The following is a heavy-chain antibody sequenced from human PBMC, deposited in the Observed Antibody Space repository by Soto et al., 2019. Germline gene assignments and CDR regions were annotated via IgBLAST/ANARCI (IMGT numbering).Heavy chain of an antibody. D-gene: IGHD1-26*01. CDR2: ISGSGGST. J-gene: IGHJ4*02. CDR3: AKVAAGELHFDY. Sequence: EVQLLESGGGLVQPGGSLRLSCAASGFTFSSYAMSWVRQSPGKGLEWVSAISGSGGSTYYADSVKGRFTISRDNSKNTMYLQMNSLRAEDTAVYYCAKVAAGELHFDYWGQGTLVTVSS. CDR1: GFTFSSYA. V-gene: IGHV3-23*01.